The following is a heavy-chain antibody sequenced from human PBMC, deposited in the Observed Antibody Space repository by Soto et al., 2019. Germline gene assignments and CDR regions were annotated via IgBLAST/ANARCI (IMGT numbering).Heavy chain of an antibody. CDR1: GGSISSSNW. V-gene: IGHV4-4*02. Sequence: SETLSLTCAVSGGSISSSNWWSWVRQPPGKGLEWIGEIYHSGSTNYNPSLKSRVTISVDKSKNQFSLKLSSVTAADTAVYYSASTDYYDSSGYPPRILNYWGQGTLVTVSS. CDR2: IYHSGST. D-gene: IGHD3-22*01. J-gene: IGHJ4*02. CDR3: ASTDYYDSSGYPPRILNY.